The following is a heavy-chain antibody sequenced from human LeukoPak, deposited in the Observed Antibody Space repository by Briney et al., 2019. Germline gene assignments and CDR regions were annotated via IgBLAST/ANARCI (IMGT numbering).Heavy chain of an antibody. CDR3: ANSFPLTN. CDR2: ISGSGGST. D-gene: IGHD1-14*01. V-gene: IGHV3-23*01. J-gene: IGHJ4*02. CDR1: GFTFSSYA. Sequence: PGGSLRLSCGASGFTFSSYATSWVRQAPGEGLEWVSAISGSGGSTYYADSAKGRFTISRDNSKNTLYLQMNSLRAEDTAVYYCANSFPLTNWGQGTLVTVSS.